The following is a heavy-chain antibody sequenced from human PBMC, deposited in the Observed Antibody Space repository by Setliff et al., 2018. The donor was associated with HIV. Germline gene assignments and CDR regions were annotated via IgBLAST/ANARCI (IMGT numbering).Heavy chain of an antibody. V-gene: IGHV4-34*01. CDR3: ARTYYYDSKRYFDY. Sequence: SETLSLTCAVYGGSFSGYYWSWIRQPPGKGLEWIGEINHSGSTNYNPSLKSRVTISVDTSKNQFSLKLSSVTAADTAVYYCARTYYYDSKRYFDYWGQGTLVTVPQ. D-gene: IGHD3-22*01. J-gene: IGHJ4*02. CDR1: GGSFSGYY. CDR2: INHSGST.